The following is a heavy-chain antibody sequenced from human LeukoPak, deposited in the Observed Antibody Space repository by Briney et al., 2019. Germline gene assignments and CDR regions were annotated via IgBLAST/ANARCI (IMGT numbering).Heavy chain of an antibody. CDR1: GFTFSDYY. CDR2: VSGSSSTK. V-gene: IGHV3-11*01. Sequence: GGSLRLSCAASGFTFSDYYMSWIRQAPGKGLEWVSYVSGSSSTKYYADSVKGRFTISRDNAKNSLYLQMNTLRAEDTAVYYCAREGGEAWVYWGQGTLVTVSS. D-gene: IGHD3-16*01. J-gene: IGHJ4*02. CDR3: AREGGEAWVY.